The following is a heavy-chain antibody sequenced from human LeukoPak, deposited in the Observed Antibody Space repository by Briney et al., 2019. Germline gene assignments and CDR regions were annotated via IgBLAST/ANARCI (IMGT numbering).Heavy chain of an antibody. J-gene: IGHJ3*02. CDR1: GGSISNYY. CDR2: VYHSGNT. CDR3: ARDPRLGPSPDAFDI. Sequence: TASETLSLTCTVSGGSISNYYWNWIRQPPGKRLEWIGSVYHSGNTNYNPSLGSRVTMSVDKSKNQFSLKLSSVTAADTAVYYCARDPRLGPSPDAFDIWGQGAMVTVSS. V-gene: IGHV4-59*12. D-gene: IGHD3-9*01.